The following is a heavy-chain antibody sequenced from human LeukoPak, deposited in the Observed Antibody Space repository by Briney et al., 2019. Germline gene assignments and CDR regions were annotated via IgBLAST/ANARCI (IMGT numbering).Heavy chain of an antibody. Sequence: ASVKVSCKASGGTFSSYAISWVRQAPGQGLEWMGRIIPIFGTANYAQKFQGRVTITTDESTSTAYMELSSLRSEDTAVSYCARVVVEATTPYYYYYMDVWGKGTTVTVSS. V-gene: IGHV1-69*05. CDR3: ARVVVEATTPYYYYYMDV. D-gene: IGHD1-26*01. J-gene: IGHJ6*03. CDR2: IIPIFGTA. CDR1: GGTFSSYA.